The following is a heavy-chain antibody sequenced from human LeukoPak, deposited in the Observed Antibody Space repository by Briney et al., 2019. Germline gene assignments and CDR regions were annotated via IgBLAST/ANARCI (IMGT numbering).Heavy chain of an antibody. CDR3: ARGGGSSSWPNWFDP. CDR2: INHSGST. J-gene: IGHJ5*02. Sequence: PSETLSLTCAVYGGSFSGYYWSWIRQPPGKGLEWIGEINHSGSTNYNPSLKSRVTMSVDTSKNQFSLKLSSVTAADTAVYYCARGGGSSSWPNWFDPWGQGTLVTVSP. D-gene: IGHD6-13*01. CDR1: GGSFSGYY. V-gene: IGHV4-34*01.